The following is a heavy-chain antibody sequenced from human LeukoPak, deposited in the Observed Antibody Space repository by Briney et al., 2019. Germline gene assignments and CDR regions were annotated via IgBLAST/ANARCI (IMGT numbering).Heavy chain of an antibody. V-gene: IGHV3-23*01. D-gene: IGHD2-15*01. CDR3: VGDCSGGSCFGHYYYMDV. Sequence: PGGSLRLSCAASGFTVSSNYMSWVRQAPGKGLEWVSAISGSGGSTYYADSVKGRFTISRDNSKNTLYLQMNSLRAEDTAVYYCVGDCSGGSCFGHYYYMDVWGKGTTVTVSS. CDR2: ISGSGGST. CDR1: GFTVSSNY. J-gene: IGHJ6*03.